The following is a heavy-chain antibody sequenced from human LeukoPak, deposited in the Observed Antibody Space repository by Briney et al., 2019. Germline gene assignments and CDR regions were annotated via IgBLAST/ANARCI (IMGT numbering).Heavy chain of an antibody. CDR1: GGSISSGDYY. V-gene: IGHV4-30-4*08. CDR3: ARMDIVATISS. D-gene: IGHD5-12*01. CDR2: IYYSGST. Sequence: SQTLSLTCTVSGGSISSGDYYWSWIRQPPGKGLEWIGYIYYSGSTNYNPSLKSRVTISVDTSKNQFSLKLSSVTAADTAVYYCARMDIVATISSWGQGTLVTVSS. J-gene: IGHJ4*02.